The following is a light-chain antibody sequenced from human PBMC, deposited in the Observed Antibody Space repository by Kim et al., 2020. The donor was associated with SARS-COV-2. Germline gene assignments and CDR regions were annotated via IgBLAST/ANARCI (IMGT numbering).Light chain of an antibody. V-gene: IGLV3-19*01. Sequence: LGETVRITCQGDSVRNYIVSWYQQKPRQDPLLVMYGRNIRASGIPDRFSGSRLGDTASLTIAATQPEDEADYYCNSRDSSGNIGVFGGGTQLTVL. CDR3: NSRDSSGNIGV. CDR1: SVRNYI. CDR2: GRN. J-gene: IGLJ3*02.